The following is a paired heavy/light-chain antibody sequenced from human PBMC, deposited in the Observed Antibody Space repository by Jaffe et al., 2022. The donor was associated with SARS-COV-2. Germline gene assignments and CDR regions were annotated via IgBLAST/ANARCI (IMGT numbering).Light chain of an antibody. V-gene: IGLV4-69*01. CDR2: LNSDGSH. CDR1: SGHSSYA. Sequence: QLVLTQSPSASASLGASVKLTCTLRSGHSSYAIAWHQQQPEKGPRYLMKLNSDGSHSKGDGIPDRFSGSRSGAERYLTISSLQSEDEADYYCQTWGTGIQVFGGGTKLTVL. J-gene: IGLJ3*02. CDR3: QTWGTGIQV.
Heavy chain of an antibody. CDR1: GFTFSSYA. J-gene: IGHJ4*02. CDR2: VSGSGGST. V-gene: IGHV3-23*04. D-gene: IGHD6-19*01. CDR3: TKDAVDRAVAGEFDY. Sequence: EVQLVESGGGLVQPGGSLRLSCAASGFTFSSYAMTWVRQAPGKGLEWVSTVSGSGGSTSYADSVKGRFTVSRDNSKNTLCLQMNSLRAEDTAIYYCTKDAVDRAVAGEFDYWGQGTLVTVSS.